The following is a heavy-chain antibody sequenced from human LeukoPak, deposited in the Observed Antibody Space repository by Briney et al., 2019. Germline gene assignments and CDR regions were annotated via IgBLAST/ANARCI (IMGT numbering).Heavy chain of an antibody. CDR2: ISYDGSNK. Sequence: GGSLRLSCAASGFTFSSYAMLWVRQAPGKGVVWVAVISYDGSNKYYADSVKGRFTISRDNPKNTLYLQMNSLRAEDTAVYYCARDRAVATSHYFAYWGQGTLVTVSS. D-gene: IGHD5-12*01. V-gene: IGHV3-30-3*01. CDR3: ARDRAVATSHYFAY. CDR1: GFTFSSYA. J-gene: IGHJ4*02.